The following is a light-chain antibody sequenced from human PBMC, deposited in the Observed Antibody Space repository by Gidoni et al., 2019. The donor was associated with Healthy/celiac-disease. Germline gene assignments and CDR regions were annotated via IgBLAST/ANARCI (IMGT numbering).Light chain of an antibody. J-gene: IGLJ1*01. CDR3: SSYTSSSTFYV. Sequence: QSALTPPASVSGSPGQSITISCTGTSSDVGGYNYVSWYHQHPGKAPKLMIYEVSNRPSGVSNRFSGSKSGNTASLTISGLQAEDEADYYCSSYTSSSTFYVFGTGTKVTVL. CDR2: EVS. CDR1: SSDVGGYNY. V-gene: IGLV2-14*01.